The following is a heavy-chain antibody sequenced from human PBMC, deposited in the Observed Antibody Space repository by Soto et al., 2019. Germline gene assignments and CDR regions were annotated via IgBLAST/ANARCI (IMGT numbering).Heavy chain of an antibody. Sequence: PSETLSLTCTVSGGSINSHYWSWIRQPPGKGLEWIGYISHSGTTSYNPSLKSRLTISLNTSKNQFSLKLRSVTAADTAVYYCGRGTRATQYSLYFHGMDVWGQGTTVTVSS. V-gene: IGHV4-59*11. CDR1: GGSINSHY. J-gene: IGHJ6*02. D-gene: IGHD2-21*01. CDR2: ISHSGTT. CDR3: GRGTRATQYSLYFHGMDV.